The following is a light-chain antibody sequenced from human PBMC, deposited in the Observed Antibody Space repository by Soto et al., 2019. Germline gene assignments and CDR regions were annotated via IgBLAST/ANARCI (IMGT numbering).Light chain of an antibody. V-gene: IGKV1-39*01. J-gene: IGKJ1*01. CDR3: QQTYSSPRT. CDR1: QSIRPS. Sequence: DIQITQSPSSLSASVADRVTITCRASQSIRPSLNWYQQKPGQAPNLLIYAASSLQTGVPSRFTGSGSGTDFTLTISNLQPEDFAVYYCQQTYSSPRTFGRGTKVDIK. CDR2: AAS.